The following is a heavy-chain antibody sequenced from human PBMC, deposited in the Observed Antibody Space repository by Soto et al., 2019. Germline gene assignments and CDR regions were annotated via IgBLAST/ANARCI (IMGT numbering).Heavy chain of an antibody. D-gene: IGHD2-15*01. CDR3: ARGGGYCSGGSCYGRRNDY. CDR1: GGSFSGYY. V-gene: IGHV4-34*01. CDR2: INHSGST. Sequence: QVQLQQWGAGLLKPSETLSLTCAVYGGSFSGYYWSWIRQPPGKGLEWIGEINHSGSTNYNPSLKSRVTISVDTSKNQFSLKLSSVTSADTAVYYCARGGGYCSGGSCYGRRNDYWGRGTLVTVSS. J-gene: IGHJ4*02.